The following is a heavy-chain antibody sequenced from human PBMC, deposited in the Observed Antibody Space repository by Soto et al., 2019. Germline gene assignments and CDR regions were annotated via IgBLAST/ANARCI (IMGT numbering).Heavy chain of an antibody. J-gene: IGHJ6*02. V-gene: IGHV3-53*01. CDR3: ARGGYYDFWSGSSTYYGMDF. D-gene: IGHD3-3*01. CDR1: GVTVSSNY. Sequence: GALRLSCAASGVTVSSNYMSWVRQAPGKGLEWVSVIYSGGSTYYADSVKGRFTISRDNSKDTLYIQMNSLRAEDTAVYYCARGGYYDFWSGSSTYYGMDFWGHGTTVTVS. CDR2: IYSGGST.